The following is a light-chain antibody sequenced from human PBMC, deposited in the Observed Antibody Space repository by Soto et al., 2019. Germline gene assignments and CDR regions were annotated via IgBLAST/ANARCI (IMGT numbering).Light chain of an antibody. CDR1: QTISNF. J-gene: IGKJ1*01. V-gene: IGKV1-33*01. CDR3: QQYDNLPPTWT. CDR2: DAS. Sequence: DIQMTQSPSTLSGSVGDRVTITCRASQTISNFLNWYQQKPGKAPKLLIYDASNLETGVPSRFSGSGSGTDFTFTISSLQPEDIATYYCQQYDNLPPTWTFGQGTKVDIK.